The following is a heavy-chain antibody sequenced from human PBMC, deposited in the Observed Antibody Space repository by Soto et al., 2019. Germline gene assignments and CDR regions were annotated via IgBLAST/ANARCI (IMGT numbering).Heavy chain of an antibody. J-gene: IGHJ5*02. V-gene: IGHV4-4*07. Sequence: LSLTCTVSGGSISSYYWSWIRQPAGKGLEWIGRIYTSGSTNYNPSLKSRVTMSVDTSKNQFSLKLSSVTAADTAVYYCARLMGIAARWWFDHWGQGTLVTVSS. D-gene: IGHD6-6*01. CDR1: GGSISSYY. CDR3: ARLMGIAARWWFDH. CDR2: IYTSGST.